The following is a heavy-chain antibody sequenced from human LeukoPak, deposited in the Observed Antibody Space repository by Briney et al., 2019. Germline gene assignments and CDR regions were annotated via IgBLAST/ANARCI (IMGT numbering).Heavy chain of an antibody. J-gene: IGHJ4*02. V-gene: IGHV3-30-3*01. CDR1: GFTFSSYA. CDR3: ARDRQYYDSSGYLYY. CDR2: ISYDGSNK. D-gene: IGHD3-22*01. Sequence: GGSLRLSCAASGFTFSSYAMHWVRQAPGKGLEWVAVISYDGSNKYYADSVKGRFTISRDNSKNTLYLQMNSLRAEDTAVYYCARDRQYYDSSGYLYYWGQGTLVTVSS.